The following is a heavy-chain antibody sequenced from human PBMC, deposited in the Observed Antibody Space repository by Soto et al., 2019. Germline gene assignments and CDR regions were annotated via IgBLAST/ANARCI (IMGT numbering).Heavy chain of an antibody. D-gene: IGHD1-26*01. CDR3: GSVFEH. CDR2: VDGEGSGT. J-gene: IGHJ4*02. Sequence: EVQLVESGGGLVQPGGSLRLSCAASGFTFTNYWMHWVRQAPGKGLQWVARVDGEGSGTSYADAVKGRFTISRDNAKTPLSLQMNSLMAYDKPVYYCGSVFEHWGWGTLVTVSS. CDR1: GFTFTNYW. V-gene: IGHV3-74*01.